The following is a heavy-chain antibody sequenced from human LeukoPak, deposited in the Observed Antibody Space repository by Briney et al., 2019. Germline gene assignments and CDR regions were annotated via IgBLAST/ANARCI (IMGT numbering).Heavy chain of an antibody. CDR1: GFTFNYFW. V-gene: IGHV3-74*01. CDR3: ATVSEY. CDR2: INNDGTAT. Sequence: PGGSLTLSCAASGFTFNYFWMHWVRQVPGKGLVWVSGINNDGTATFYAVSVKGRLTISRDNAKNTVYLQMNGLRAEDTSVYFCATVSEYWGQGTLVTVSS. J-gene: IGHJ4*02.